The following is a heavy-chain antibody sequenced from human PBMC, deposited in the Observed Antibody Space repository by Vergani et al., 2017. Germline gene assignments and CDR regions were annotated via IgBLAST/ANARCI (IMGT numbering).Heavy chain of an antibody. D-gene: IGHD4-17*01. J-gene: IGHJ4*02. CDR3: ASLTTIVYYFDY. V-gene: IGHV4-59*01. Sequence: QVQLQESGPGLVKPSETLSLTCTVSGGSISSYYWSWIRQPPGKGLEWIGYIYYSGSTNYNPSLKSRVTISVDTSKNQFSLKLSSVTAADTAVYYCASLTTIVYYFDYWGQGTLVTVSS. CDR1: GGSISSYY. CDR2: IYYSGST.